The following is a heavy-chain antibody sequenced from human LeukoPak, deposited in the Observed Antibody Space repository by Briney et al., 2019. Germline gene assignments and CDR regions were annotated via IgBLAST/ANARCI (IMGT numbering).Heavy chain of an antibody. D-gene: IGHD2-2*02. J-gene: IGHJ3*02. V-gene: IGHV4-61*08. CDR1: GGSISSGDYY. CDR2: IYGSGYT. Sequence: SETLSLTCTVSGGSISSGDYYWSWIRQPPGKGLEWIGNIYGSGYTNYNPSLKSRVTISVDTSKNQFSLKLSSVTAADTAVYYCAREIGYCSSTSCYTAGDAFDIWGQGTMVTVSS. CDR3: AREIGYCSSTSCYTAGDAFDI.